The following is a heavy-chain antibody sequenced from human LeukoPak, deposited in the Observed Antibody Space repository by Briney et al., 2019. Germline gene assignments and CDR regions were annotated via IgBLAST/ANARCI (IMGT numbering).Heavy chain of an antibody. V-gene: IGHV4-59*01. Sequence: PSETLSLTCTVSGGSISSYYWSWIRQPPGKGLEWIGYIYYSGTTNYNPSLKSRVTISVDTSRNQFSLKLSSVIAADTAVYYCARDSSYYFDYWGQGTLVTVSS. J-gene: IGHJ4*02. CDR3: ARDSSYYFDY. D-gene: IGHD6-6*01. CDR1: GGSISSYY. CDR2: IYYSGTT.